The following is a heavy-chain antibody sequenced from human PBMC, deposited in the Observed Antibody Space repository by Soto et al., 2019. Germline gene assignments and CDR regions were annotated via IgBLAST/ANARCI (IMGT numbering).Heavy chain of an antibody. D-gene: IGHD3-16*01. CDR2: ISGSGGST. Sequence: GLSMRLSCAASGFTFISYAMSWVRQAQGKGLEWVSAISGSGGSTYYADSVKGRFTISRDNSKNTLYLQMNSLRAEDTAVYYCPTFTSLWLAPTWFDPWGQGTLVTVSS. J-gene: IGHJ5*02. V-gene: IGHV3-23*01. CDR1: GFTFISYA. CDR3: PTFTSLWLAPTWFDP.